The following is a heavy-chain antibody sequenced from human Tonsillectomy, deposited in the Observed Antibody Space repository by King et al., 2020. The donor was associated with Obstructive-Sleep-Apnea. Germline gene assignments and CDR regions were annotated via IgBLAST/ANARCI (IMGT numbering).Heavy chain of an antibody. Sequence: QLQESGPGLVKPSETLSLTCIVSGYPISSAYYWGWIRQPPGKGLEWIGSIYHSGSIYYNPSLKSRVTISVDTSNNQFSLKLTSVTAADTAVYYCARAPGGFRYDTSGYYSYFDYWGQGTLVTVSS. J-gene: IGHJ4*02. CDR2: IYHSGSI. CDR3: ARAPGGFRYDTSGYYSYFDY. D-gene: IGHD3-22*01. CDR1: GYPISSAYY. V-gene: IGHV4-38-2*02.